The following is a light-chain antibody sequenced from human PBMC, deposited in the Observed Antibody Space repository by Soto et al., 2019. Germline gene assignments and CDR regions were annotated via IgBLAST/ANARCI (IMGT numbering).Light chain of an antibody. CDR2: GAS. CDR1: QSVSSN. J-gene: IGKJ1*01. Sequence: EIVLTQSPGTLSLSPCERAALSFRASQSVSSNLAWYQQKPGQAPRLLIYGASTRATGIPARFSGSGSGTEFTLTISRLEPEDFAVYYCQQYGSSPTTFGQGTKVDIK. CDR3: QQYGSSPTT. V-gene: IGKV3-20*01.